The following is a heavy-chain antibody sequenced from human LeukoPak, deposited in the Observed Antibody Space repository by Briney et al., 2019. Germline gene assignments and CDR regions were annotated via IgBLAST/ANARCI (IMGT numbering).Heavy chain of an antibody. CDR2: IKQGGTEK. CDR1: GFIFGNFW. J-gene: IGHJ4*02. V-gene: IGHV3-7*02. D-gene: IGHD2-15*01. Sequence: GGSLKLSCAASGFIFGNFWMSWVRQTPSKGLEWVANIKQGGTEKYYVDSVKGRFTISRDNAKNSLYLQMNSLRAEDTGLYYCTRGDYYGSGAIGMLDYWGRGTLVTVS. CDR3: TRGDYYGSGAIGMLDY.